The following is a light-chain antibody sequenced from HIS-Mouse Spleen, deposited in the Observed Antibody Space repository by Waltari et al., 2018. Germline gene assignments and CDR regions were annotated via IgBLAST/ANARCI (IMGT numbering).Light chain of an antibody. CDR2: RNN. CDR1: SPTIGSNS. V-gene: IGLV1-47*01. Sequence: QSVLPQPPSASGTPGQTVTISCSGSSPTIGSNSVYWYQQLPGTAPKLLIYRNNQRPSGVPDRFSGSKSGTSASLAISGLRSEDEADYYCAAWDDSLSGWVFGGGTKLTVL. J-gene: IGLJ3*02. CDR3: AAWDDSLSGWV.